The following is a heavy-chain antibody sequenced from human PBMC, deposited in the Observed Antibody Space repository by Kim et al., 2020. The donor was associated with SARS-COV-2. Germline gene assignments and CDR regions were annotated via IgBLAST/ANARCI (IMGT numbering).Heavy chain of an antibody. V-gene: IGHV1-46*01. D-gene: IGHD2-21*02. CDR3: AREMVTAPSINYYYGMDV. Sequence: ASVKVSCKASGYTFTSYYMHWVRQAPGQGLEWMGIINPSGGSTSYAQKFQGRVTMTRDTSTSTVYMELSSLRSEDTAVYYCAREMVTAPSINYYYGMDVWGQGTTVTVSS. J-gene: IGHJ6*02. CDR1: GYTFTSYY. CDR2: INPSGGST.